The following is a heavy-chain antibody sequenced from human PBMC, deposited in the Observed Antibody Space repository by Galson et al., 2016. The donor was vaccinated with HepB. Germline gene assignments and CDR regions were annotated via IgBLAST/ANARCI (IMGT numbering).Heavy chain of an antibody. CDR2: IYWNDDR. Sequence: PALVKPTQTLTLTCTFSGFSLRSSGAAVGWIRQPPGKALEWLALIYWNDDRRYSPSLRSRLTITKDTSKNQVVLTMTDMDPVDTATYFCAHRRAVTHSYWSAYYHTTPRSWYFDLWGRGSLVTVSS. J-gene: IGHJ2*01. D-gene: IGHD3-3*01. CDR3: AHRRAVTHSYWSAYYHTTPRSWYFDL. CDR1: GFSLRSSGAA. V-gene: IGHV2-5*01.